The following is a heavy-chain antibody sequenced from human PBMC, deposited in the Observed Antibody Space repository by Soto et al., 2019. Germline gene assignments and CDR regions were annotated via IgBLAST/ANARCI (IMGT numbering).Heavy chain of an antibody. Sequence: SETLSLTWTVSGGSIISYYCSWIRQPPGKGLERIGYIYYSGSTNYNPSLKSRVTISVDTSKNQFSLKLSSVTAADTAVFYCARGGSGSYYFRTPFDYWGQGTLVTVSS. D-gene: IGHD3-10*01. V-gene: IGHV4-59*12. CDR2: IYYSGST. CDR3: ARGGSGSYYFRTPFDY. J-gene: IGHJ4*02. CDR1: GGSIISYY.